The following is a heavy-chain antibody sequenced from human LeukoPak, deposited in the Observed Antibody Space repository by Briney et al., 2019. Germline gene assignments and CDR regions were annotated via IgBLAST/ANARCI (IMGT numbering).Heavy chain of an antibody. CDR2: ISYDGSNK. CDR3: AKVPFGGVIVISFDY. Sequence: GRSLRLSCAASGFTFSSYGMHWVRQAPGKGLEWVAVISYDGSNKYYADSVKGRFTISRDNSKNTLYLQMNSLRAEDTAVYYCAKVPFGGVIVISFDYWGQGTLVTVSS. D-gene: IGHD3-16*02. V-gene: IGHV3-30*18. CDR1: GFTFSSYG. J-gene: IGHJ4*02.